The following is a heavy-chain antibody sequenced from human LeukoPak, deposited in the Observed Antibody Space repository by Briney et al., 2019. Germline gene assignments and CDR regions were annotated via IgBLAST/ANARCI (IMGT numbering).Heavy chain of an antibody. V-gene: IGHV3-15*01. D-gene: IGHD2-15*01. Sequence: GGPLRLXCAASGFSFSNTWMNWVRQAPGKGLEWVGRIKSKAEGGTTDYAAPVKGRFTISRDDSKNTMYLHMNDLKTEDTAVYYCTTDPAYCSAGNCYYFDFWGQGTLVSVSS. CDR3: TTDPAYCSAGNCYYFDF. CDR2: IKSKAEGGTT. J-gene: IGHJ4*02. CDR1: GFSFSNTW.